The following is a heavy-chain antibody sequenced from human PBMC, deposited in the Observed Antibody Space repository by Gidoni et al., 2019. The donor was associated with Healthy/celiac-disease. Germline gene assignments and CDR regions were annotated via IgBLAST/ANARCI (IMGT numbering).Heavy chain of an antibody. J-gene: IGHJ4*02. D-gene: IGHD6-19*01. CDR3: AREGGYSSGWYQLYYFDY. V-gene: IGHV1-69*01. CDR1: GGTFSSYA. CDR2: IIPIFGTA. Sequence: QVQLVQSGAEVKKPGSSVKVSCKASGGTFSSYAISWVRQAPGQGLEWMGGIIPIFGTANYAQKFQGRVTITADESTSTAYMELSSLRSEDTAVYYCAREGGYSSGWYQLYYFDYWGQGTLVTVSS.